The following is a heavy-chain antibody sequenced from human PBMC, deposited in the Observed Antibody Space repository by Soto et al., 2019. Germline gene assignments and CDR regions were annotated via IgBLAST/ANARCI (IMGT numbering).Heavy chain of an antibody. CDR2: ISAYNGNT. CDR1: GYTFTSYG. V-gene: IGHV1-18*01. J-gene: IGHJ4*02. D-gene: IGHD2-15*01. CDR3: ARADDIVVVVAAFDY. Sequence: ASVKVSCKASGYTFTSYGISWVRQAPGQGLEWMGWISAYNGNTNYAQKLQGRVTMTTDTSTSTAYMELRSLRSDDTAVYYCARADDIVVVVAAFDYWGQGTLVTVSS.